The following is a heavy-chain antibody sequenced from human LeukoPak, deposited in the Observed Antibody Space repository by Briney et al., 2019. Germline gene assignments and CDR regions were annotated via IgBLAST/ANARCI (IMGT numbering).Heavy chain of an antibody. V-gene: IGHV4-34*01. CDR2: INHSGST. J-gene: IGHJ4*02. CDR1: GGSFSGYY. CDR3: ARVVVVVAATDYFDY. Sequence: SETLSLTCAVYGGSFSGYYWSWIRQPPGKGLEWIGEINHSGSTNYNPSLKSRVTISVDTSKNQFSLKLSSVTAADTAVYYCARVVVVVAATDYFDYWGQGTLVTVSS. D-gene: IGHD2-15*01.